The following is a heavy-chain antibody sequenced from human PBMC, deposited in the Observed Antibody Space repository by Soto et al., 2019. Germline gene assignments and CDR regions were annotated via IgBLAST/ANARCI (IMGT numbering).Heavy chain of an antibody. J-gene: IGHJ4*02. CDR3: ANLIVGVRTNS. Sequence: EVQLLESGGDLVQPGGSLRLSCAASGFTFSNYPMTWVRQAPGKGLEWVSSISTIIANTYYADSVKGRFTISRDNSKNTLYLQMNSLRVEDTAVYYCANLIVGVRTNSWGQGPLVTVSS. CDR2: ISTIIANT. CDR1: GFTFSNYP. V-gene: IGHV3-23*01. D-gene: IGHD1-26*01.